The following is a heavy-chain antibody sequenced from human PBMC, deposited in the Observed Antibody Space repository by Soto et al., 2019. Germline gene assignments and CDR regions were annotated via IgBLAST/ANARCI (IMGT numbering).Heavy chain of an antibody. Sequence: QVQLQESGPGLVKPSQTLSLTCTVSGGSISSGGYYWSWIRQHPGKGLEWIGYIYDNDSTYYNPSLKSRVTMSVDMSRNQFSLKLSSVTAADTAVYYCARHHMAATDMYFDCWGQGTLVTVSS. CDR2: IYDNDST. CDR3: ARHHMAATDMYFDC. J-gene: IGHJ4*02. V-gene: IGHV4-31*03. D-gene: IGHD6-19*01. CDR1: GGSISSGGYY.